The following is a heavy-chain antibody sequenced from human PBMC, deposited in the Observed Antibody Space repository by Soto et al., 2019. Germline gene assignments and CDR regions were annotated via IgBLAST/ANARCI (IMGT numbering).Heavy chain of an antibody. CDR2: INPGTGRA. V-gene: IGHV1-46*01. CDR1: AYSFTSHH. D-gene: IGHD3-16*01. CDR3: ARDHSWQDLVWLFDP. J-gene: IGHJ5*02. Sequence: ASVKVSCKTSAYSFTSHHMHWVRQHPGQGLEWMGTINPGTGRAASVQQFQGSVTMTRDTSTNTVYMERTSLTSEDTATYYCARDHSWQDLVWLFDPWGQGTLVTVSS.